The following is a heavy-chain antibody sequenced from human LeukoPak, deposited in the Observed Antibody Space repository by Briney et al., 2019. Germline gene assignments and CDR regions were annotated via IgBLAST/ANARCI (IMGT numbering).Heavy chain of an antibody. CDR1: GYTFTSYG. CDR3: ARVGDILTGYPYYFDY. V-gene: IGHV1-18*01. J-gene: IGHJ4*02. Sequence: ASVKVSYKASGYTFTSYGISWVRRAPGQGLEWMGWINFYNGNIDYAQKFQGRVTMTTDTSTSTAYMELRSLRSDDTAVYHCARVGDILTGYPYYFDYWGQGTLVTVSS. CDR2: INFYNGNI. D-gene: IGHD3-9*01.